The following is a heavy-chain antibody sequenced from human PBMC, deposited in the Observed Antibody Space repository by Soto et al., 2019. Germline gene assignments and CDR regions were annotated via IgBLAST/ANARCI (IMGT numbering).Heavy chain of an antibody. Sequence: QVQLQESGPGLVKPSQTLSLTCTVSGGSISSGGYYWSWIRQHPGKGLEWIGYIYYSGSTYYNPSLKSRVTIAVDTSKNQFSLKLSSVAAADTAVYYCAGESGWDEGYYYGMDVWGQGTTVTVSS. J-gene: IGHJ6*02. D-gene: IGHD1-26*01. CDR3: AGESGWDEGYYYGMDV. V-gene: IGHV4-31*03. CDR2: IYYSGST. CDR1: GGSISSGGYY.